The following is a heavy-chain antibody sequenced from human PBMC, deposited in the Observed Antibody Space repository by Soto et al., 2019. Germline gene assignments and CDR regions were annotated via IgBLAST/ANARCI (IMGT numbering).Heavy chain of an antibody. CDR2: FDPENGET. J-gene: IGHJ4*02. Sequence: ASVKVSCKVSGYTLTELSMHWVRQAPGKGLEWMGGFDPENGETMYAQKFQGRVTMTEDTPTDTTFMELSSLKSEDTAVYYCATFPPKGDSGDYQDYFDYWGQGTLVTSPQ. CDR3: ATFPPKGDSGDYQDYFDY. V-gene: IGHV1-24*01. D-gene: IGHD4-17*01. CDR1: GYTLTELS.